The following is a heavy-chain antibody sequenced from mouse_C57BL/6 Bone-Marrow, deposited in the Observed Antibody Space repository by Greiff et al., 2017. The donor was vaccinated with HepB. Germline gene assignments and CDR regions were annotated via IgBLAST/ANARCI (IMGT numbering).Heavy chain of an antibody. Sequence: VQLKQSGPELVKPGASVKISCKASGYSFTGYYMNWVKQSPEKSLEWIGEINPSTGGTTYNQKFKAKATLTVDKSSSTAYMQLKSLTSEDSAVYYCARSGLYYFDYWGQGTTLTVSS. V-gene: IGHV1-42*01. D-gene: IGHD3-1*01. CDR3: ARSGLYYFDY. CDR2: INPSTGGT. J-gene: IGHJ2*01. CDR1: GYSFTGYY.